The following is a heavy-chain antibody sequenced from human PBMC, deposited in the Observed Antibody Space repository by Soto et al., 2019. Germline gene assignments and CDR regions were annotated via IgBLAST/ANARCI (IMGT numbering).Heavy chain of an antibody. J-gene: IGHJ2*01. CDR2: ISYDGSNK. CDR1: GFTFSSYA. D-gene: IGHD6-19*01. Sequence: QVQLVESGGGVVQPGRSLRLSCAASGFTFSSYAMHWVRQAPGKGLEWVAVISYDGSNKYYADSVKGRFTISRDNSKNTLYLQMNSLRAEDTAVYYCARDGEYSSGWYFTYFDLWGRGTLVTDSS. CDR3: ARDGEYSSGWYFTYFDL. V-gene: IGHV3-30-3*01.